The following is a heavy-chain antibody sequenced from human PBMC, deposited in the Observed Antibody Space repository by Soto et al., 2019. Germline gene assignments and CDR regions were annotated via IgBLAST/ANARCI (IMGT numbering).Heavy chain of an antibody. J-gene: IGHJ6*03. D-gene: IGHD3-10*01. CDR3: ARVSGGLFCFGDSLPSYMDA. CDR1: GYTFTSYG. Sequence: ASVKVSCKASGYTFTSYGISWVRQAPGQGLEWMGWISAYNGNTNYAQKLQGRVTMTTDTSTSTAYMELRSLRSDDTAVYYCARVSGGLFCFGDSLPSYMDARAKGTTVPVSS. CDR2: ISAYNGNT. V-gene: IGHV1-18*01.